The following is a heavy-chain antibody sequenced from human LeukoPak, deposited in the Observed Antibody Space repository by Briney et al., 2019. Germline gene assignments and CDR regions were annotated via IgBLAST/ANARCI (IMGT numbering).Heavy chain of an antibody. CDR3: ARAQSYSSSWFDY. D-gene: IGHD6-6*01. CDR1: GGSISSYY. Sequence: SETLSLTCTGSGGSISSYYWSWIRQPPGKGLEWIGYIYYSGSTNYNPSLKSRVTISVDTSKNQFSLKLSSVTAADTAVYYCARAQSYSSSWFDYWGQGTLVTVSS. CDR2: IYYSGST. J-gene: IGHJ5*01. V-gene: IGHV4-59*01.